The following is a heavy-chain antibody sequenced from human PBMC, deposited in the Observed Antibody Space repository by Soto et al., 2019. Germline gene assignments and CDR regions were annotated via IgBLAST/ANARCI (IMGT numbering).Heavy chain of an antibody. CDR2: TSADSGTI. CDR3: ASDWFYMDV. Sequence: GGSLRLSCAASGFTFSNYPMNWVRQAPGKGLEWISYTSADSGTIYYADSVKGRFSISRDNAKNSSYLQMNSLRVEDTAVYYCASDWFYMDVWGKGTSVTVS. D-gene: IGHD3-9*01. CDR1: GFTFSNYP. J-gene: IGHJ6*03. V-gene: IGHV3-48*01.